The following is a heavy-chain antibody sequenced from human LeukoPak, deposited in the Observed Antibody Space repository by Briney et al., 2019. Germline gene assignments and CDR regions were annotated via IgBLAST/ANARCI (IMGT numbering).Heavy chain of an antibody. J-gene: IGHJ2*01. Sequence: PGGSLRLSCAVSGFTFSNYWMYWVRQAPGKSLVWVARINSDGSSTTYADSVEGRFTISRDNTKSMLHLQMHSLRVDDSAVYFCTRTTTTADWYFDLWGRGTLVTVSS. V-gene: IGHV3-74*01. CDR3: TRTTTTADWYFDL. D-gene: IGHD1-1*01. CDR1: GFTFSNYW. CDR2: INSDGSST.